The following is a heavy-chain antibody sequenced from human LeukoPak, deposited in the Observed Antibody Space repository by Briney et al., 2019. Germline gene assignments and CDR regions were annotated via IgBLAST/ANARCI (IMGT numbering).Heavy chain of an antibody. CDR3: ATSDFHYFDF. CDR2: IYTSGST. Sequence: PSGTLSPTCTVSGGSISSGSYYWSWIRQPAGKGLEWIGRIYTSGSTNYNPSLKSRLTISVDTSKNQFSLRLSSVTAADTAVYYCATSDFHYFDFWGQGTLVTVSS. J-gene: IGHJ4*02. V-gene: IGHV4-61*02. CDR1: GGSISSGSYY. D-gene: IGHD2/OR15-2a*01.